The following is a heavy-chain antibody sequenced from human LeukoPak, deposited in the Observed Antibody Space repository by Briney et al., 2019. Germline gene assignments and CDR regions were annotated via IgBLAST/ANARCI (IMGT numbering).Heavy chain of an antibody. D-gene: IGHD3-22*01. J-gene: IGHJ4*02. Sequence: GSLRLSCTVSGFTVSSNSMSWVRQAPGKGLEWIGYIYYTGSTNYNPSLKSRVSISVDASKNQFSLKLSSVTAADTAVYYCARQSGYYYLVDYWGQGTLVTVSS. CDR1: GFTVSSNS. V-gene: IGHV4-59*08. CDR3: ARQSGYYYLVDY. CDR2: IYYTGST.